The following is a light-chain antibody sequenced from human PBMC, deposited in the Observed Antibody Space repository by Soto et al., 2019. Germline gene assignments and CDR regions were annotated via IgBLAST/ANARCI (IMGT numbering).Light chain of an antibody. CDR3: QQCRNWPLT. CDR2: DAS. Sequence: EIVMTQSPATLSVSPEEGATHSCKASQNVYNNLAWYQQRPGQPPRLLIYDASTRATGISARFSGSGYGTEFTLTICSLQSEDFAVYFCQQCRNWPLTVGGGTKVDIK. V-gene: IGKV3-15*01. J-gene: IGKJ4*01. CDR1: QNVYNN.